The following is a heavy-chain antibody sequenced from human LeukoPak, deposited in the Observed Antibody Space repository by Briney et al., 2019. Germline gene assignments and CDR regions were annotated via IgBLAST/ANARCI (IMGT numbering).Heavy chain of an antibody. V-gene: IGHV3-11*01. J-gene: IGHJ6*02. CDR2: ISNSGSTL. Sequence: PGGSLRLSCTASGFTLGDYYMNWIRQAPGKGPEWVSYISNSGSTLYYADYVKGRFTVSRDNTKNSLYLQMNSLRAEDTAVYFCARDKSHGGMDVWGRGTTVTVSS. CDR3: ARDKSHGGMDV. CDR1: GFTLGDYY.